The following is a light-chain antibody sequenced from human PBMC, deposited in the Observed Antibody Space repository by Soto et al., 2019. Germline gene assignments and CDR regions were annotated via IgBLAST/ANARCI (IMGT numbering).Light chain of an antibody. CDR3: QQYNSYSSWT. CDR2: DAS. V-gene: IGKV1-5*01. Sequence: DIQMTQSPSTLSASVGDRVTITCRVSQSISSWLAWYQQKAGKAPKLLIYDASSLESGVPSRFSGSGSGTEFTLTISSLQPDDFATYYCQQYNSYSSWTFGQGTKVDIK. J-gene: IGKJ1*01. CDR1: QSISSW.